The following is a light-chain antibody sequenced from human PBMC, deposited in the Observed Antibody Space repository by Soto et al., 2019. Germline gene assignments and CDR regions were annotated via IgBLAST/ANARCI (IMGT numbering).Light chain of an antibody. CDR1: QDIGNF. J-gene: IGKJ4*01. V-gene: IGKV1-27*01. CDR2: AAS. CDR3: QKCKVAPFT. Sequence: ILMTQSPSSLSAFVGDRVTITCRASQDIGNFLAWYHQKPGKVPKLLIYAASTLQSGVPSRFIGSGSGTDFTLTISSLQPEDVATYYCQKCKVAPFTFGGGTKVEIK.